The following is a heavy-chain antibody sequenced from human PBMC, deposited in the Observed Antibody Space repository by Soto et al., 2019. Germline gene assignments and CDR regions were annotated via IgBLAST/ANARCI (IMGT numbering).Heavy chain of an antibody. J-gene: IGHJ4*02. D-gene: IGHD5-18*01. Sequence: ASVKVSCKASGYTFTGYYMHWVRQAPGQGLEWMGWINPNSGGTNYAQKFQGWVTMTRETSISKAYMELSRLRSDDTAVYYCARAHILNTAMVTYFDYWGQGTLVTVSS. CDR2: INPNSGGT. V-gene: IGHV1-2*04. CDR1: GYTFTGYY. CDR3: ARAHILNTAMVTYFDY.